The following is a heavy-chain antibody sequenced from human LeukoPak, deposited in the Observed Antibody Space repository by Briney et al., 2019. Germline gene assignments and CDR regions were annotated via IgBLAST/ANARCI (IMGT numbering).Heavy chain of an antibody. CDR2: INPNSGGT. CDR1: GGTFTSYA. J-gene: IGHJ4*02. Sequence: ASVEVSCKTSGGTFTSYAITWVRQAPGQGLEWMGWINPNSGGTNYAQKFQGRVTMTRDTSISTAYMELSRLRSDDTAVYYCARAGYYDIDYWGQGTLVTVSS. CDR3: ARAGYYDIDY. V-gene: IGHV1-2*02. D-gene: IGHD3-22*01.